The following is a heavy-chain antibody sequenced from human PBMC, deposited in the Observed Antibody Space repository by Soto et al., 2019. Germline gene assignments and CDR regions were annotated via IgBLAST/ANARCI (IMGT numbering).Heavy chain of an antibody. D-gene: IGHD3-3*01. V-gene: IGHV3-30-3*01. Sequence: QVQLVESGGGVVQPGRSLRLSCAASGFTFSSYAMHWVRQAPGKGLEWVAVISYDGSNKYYADSVKGRFTISRDNSKNTLYLQMNSLRAEDTAVYYCARVRYYDFWSGYYTGESNDYWGQGTLVTVSS. CDR3: ARVRYYDFWSGYYTGESNDY. CDR2: ISYDGSNK. CDR1: GFTFSSYA. J-gene: IGHJ4*02.